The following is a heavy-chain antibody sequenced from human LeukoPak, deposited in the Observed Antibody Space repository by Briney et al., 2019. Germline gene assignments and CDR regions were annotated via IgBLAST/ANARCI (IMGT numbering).Heavy chain of an antibody. CDR3: ARDEAGYSSSWYYFDY. D-gene: IGHD6-13*01. CDR1: GYTFTSYA. V-gene: IGHV1-2*02. Sequence: ASVKVSCKASGYTFTSYAMNWVRQAPGQGLGWMGWINPNSGGTNYAQKFQGRVTMTRDTSISTAYMELSRLRSDDTAVYYCARDEAGYSSSWYYFDYWGQGTLVTVSS. CDR2: INPNSGGT. J-gene: IGHJ4*02.